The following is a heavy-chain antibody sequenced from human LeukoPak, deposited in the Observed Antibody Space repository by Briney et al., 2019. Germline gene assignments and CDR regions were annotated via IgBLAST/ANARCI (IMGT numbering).Heavy chain of an antibody. Sequence: SETLSLTCTVSSGSISTSNYYWGWVRQPPGKALEWIGNIFYSGSTYYSPSLKSRVTISLDTSKNQFSLKLSSVTAADTAVYYCARGLKGLLWFGELLYYFDYWGQGTLVTVSS. CDR1: SGSISTSNYY. CDR2: IFYSGST. V-gene: IGHV4-39*07. J-gene: IGHJ4*02. D-gene: IGHD3-10*01. CDR3: ARGLKGLLWFGELLYYFDY.